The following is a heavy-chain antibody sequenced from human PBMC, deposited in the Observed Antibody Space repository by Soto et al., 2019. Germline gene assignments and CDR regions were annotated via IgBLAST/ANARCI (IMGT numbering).Heavy chain of an antibody. CDR1: GFTLTTYG. CDR3: VRGGHGSGSYLGSY. Sequence: EVQLVESGGGLAQPGGSRRLSCVASGFTLTTYGMTWVRKAPGKGLEWVANIRQDGGAQYYVDSVKGRFTISRDNAKNSVYLQMDSLRAEDTAVYYCVRGGHGSGSYLGSYWGQGILVTVSS. CDR2: IRQDGGAQ. V-gene: IGHV3-7*03. J-gene: IGHJ4*02. D-gene: IGHD3-10*01.